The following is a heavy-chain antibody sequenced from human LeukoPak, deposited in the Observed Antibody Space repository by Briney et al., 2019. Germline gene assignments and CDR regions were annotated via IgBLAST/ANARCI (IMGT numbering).Heavy chain of an antibody. CDR2: IYYRVTS. V-gene: IGHV4-61*01. CDR1: GGSISSGSYY. J-gene: IGHJ4*02. D-gene: IGHD3-10*01. Sequence: SETLSLTSTVSGGSISSGSYYWSSIRQPPGKGLEWIGYIYYRVTSDYNPSLKSRVTMSVDMSTRQISLKLSSVTAADTAVYYCARAVGGDGSGSLWGPGTLVTVSS. CDR3: ARAVGGDGSGSL.